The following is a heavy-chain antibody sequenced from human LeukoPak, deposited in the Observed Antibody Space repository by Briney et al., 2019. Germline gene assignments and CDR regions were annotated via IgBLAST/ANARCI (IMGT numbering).Heavy chain of an antibody. CDR2: IYSSGTT. V-gene: IGHV4-59*01. Sequence: SETLSCTCTGSGVSISNYYWTWLRQAPGKGLEWIGYIYSSGTTDSNPSLKSRVTIAVDPSTNQFSLRLGSVTAADTAVYSCAIAQRDTIFDYWGQGPLVIVSS. CDR3: AIAQRDTIFDY. J-gene: IGHJ4*02. CDR1: GVSISNYY. D-gene: IGHD3-3*01.